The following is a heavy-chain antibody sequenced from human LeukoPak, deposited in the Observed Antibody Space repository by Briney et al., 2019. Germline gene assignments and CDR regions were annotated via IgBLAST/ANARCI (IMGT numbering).Heavy chain of an antibody. D-gene: IGHD3-10*01. CDR1: GFTFSSYE. CDR3: ARDSPSGGMNY. Sequence: GGSLRLSCAASGFTFSSYEMNWVRQAPGKGLEWVSYVSSSGSTIYYADSVKGRFTISRDNAKNSLYLQMNSLRAEDTAVYYCARDSPSGGMNYWGQGTLVTVSS. CDR2: VSSSGSTI. V-gene: IGHV3-48*03. J-gene: IGHJ4*02.